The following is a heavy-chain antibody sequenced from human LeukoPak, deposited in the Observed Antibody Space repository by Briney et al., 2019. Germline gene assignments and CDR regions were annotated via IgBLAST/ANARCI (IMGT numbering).Heavy chain of an antibody. CDR3: ARAYYDSSGPNFDY. V-gene: IGHV4-39*07. Sequence: SETLSLTCTVSGGSISSSSYYWGWIRQPPGKGLEWIGEINHSGSTNYNPSLKSRVTISVDTSKNQFSLKLSSVTAADTAVYYCARAYYDSSGPNFDYWGQGTLVTVSS. CDR2: INHSGST. CDR1: GGSISSSSYY. J-gene: IGHJ4*02. D-gene: IGHD3-22*01.